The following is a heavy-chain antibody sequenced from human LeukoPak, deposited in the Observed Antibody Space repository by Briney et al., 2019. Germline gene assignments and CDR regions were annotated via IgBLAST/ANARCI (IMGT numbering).Heavy chain of an antibody. CDR2: IIPIFGTA. Sequence: GVSVKVSCKASGGTFSSYAISWVRQAPGQGLEWMGGIIPIFGTANYAQKFQGRVTITADESTSTAYMELSSLRSEDTAVYYCARAPIYGDYVHYGMDVWGQGTTVTVSS. CDR3: ARAPIYGDYVHYGMDV. D-gene: IGHD4-17*01. CDR1: GGTFSSYA. J-gene: IGHJ6*02. V-gene: IGHV1-69*13.